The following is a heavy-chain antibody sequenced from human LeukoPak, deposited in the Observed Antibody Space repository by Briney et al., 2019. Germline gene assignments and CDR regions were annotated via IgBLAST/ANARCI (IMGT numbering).Heavy chain of an antibody. J-gene: IGHJ4*02. V-gene: IGHV1-18*01. CDR1: GYTFTSYG. CDR3: AREGGYYDSTASGY. CDR2: ISAYNGNT. Sequence: VSVKVSCKASGYTFTSYGISWVRQAPGQGLEWMGWISAYNGNTNYAQKLQGRVTMTTDTSTSTAYMELRSLRSDDTAVYYCAREGGYYDSTASGYWGQGTLVTVSS. D-gene: IGHD3-22*01.